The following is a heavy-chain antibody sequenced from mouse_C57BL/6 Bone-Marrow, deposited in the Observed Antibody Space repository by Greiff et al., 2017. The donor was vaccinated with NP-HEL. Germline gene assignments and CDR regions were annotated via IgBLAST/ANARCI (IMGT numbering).Heavy chain of an antibody. Sequence: QVQLQQSGAELVMPGASVKLSCKASGYTFTSYWMHWVKQRPGQGLEWIGEIDPSDSYTNYNQKFKGKSTLTVDKSSSTAYMQLSSLTSEDSAVYYCASGDYYGSSLFAYWGQGTLVTVSA. D-gene: IGHD1-1*01. V-gene: IGHV1-69*01. J-gene: IGHJ3*01. CDR1: GYTFTSYW. CDR3: ASGDYYGSSLFAY. CDR2: IDPSDSYT.